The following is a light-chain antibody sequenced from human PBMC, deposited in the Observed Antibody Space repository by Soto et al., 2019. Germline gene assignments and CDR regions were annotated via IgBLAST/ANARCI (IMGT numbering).Light chain of an antibody. CDR3: SSYTSSSTPWV. J-gene: IGLJ1*01. CDR1: SSDVGGYNY. Sequence: QSALTQPASVSGSPGQSITISCTGTSSDVGGYNYVSWYRQHPGKAPKLMIYEVSNRPSGVSNRFSGSKSGNTASLTISGLQAEDEADYYCSSYTSSSTPWVFGTGTKVTVL. CDR2: EVS. V-gene: IGLV2-14*01.